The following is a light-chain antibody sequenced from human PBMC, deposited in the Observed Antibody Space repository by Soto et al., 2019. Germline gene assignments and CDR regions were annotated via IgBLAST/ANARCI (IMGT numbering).Light chain of an antibody. CDR1: QSISSN. CDR3: QQYGRSPRT. CDR2: RAS. J-gene: IGKJ1*01. V-gene: IGKV3-15*01. Sequence: EIVMTQSPATLSVSPGERATLSCRASQSISSNLAWYQQKLGQAPRLLIYRASTRATGIPARFSGSGSGTEFTLTISSLQSEDFAVYYCQQYGRSPRTFGQGTKVDIK.